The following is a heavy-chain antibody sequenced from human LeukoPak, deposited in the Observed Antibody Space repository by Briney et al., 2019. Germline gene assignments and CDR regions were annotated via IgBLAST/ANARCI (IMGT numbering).Heavy chain of an antibody. CDR1: GFTFSSYA. Sequence: GESLRLSCSASGFTFSSYAMHWVRQAPGKGLEYVSAISSNGGSTYYADSVKGRFTISRDNSKNTLYLQMSSLRAEDTAVYYCVKALRGYSGYDLGYYYGMDVWGKGTTVTVSS. D-gene: IGHD5-12*01. CDR2: ISSNGGST. CDR3: VKALRGYSGYDLGYYYGMDV. V-gene: IGHV3-64D*06. J-gene: IGHJ6*04.